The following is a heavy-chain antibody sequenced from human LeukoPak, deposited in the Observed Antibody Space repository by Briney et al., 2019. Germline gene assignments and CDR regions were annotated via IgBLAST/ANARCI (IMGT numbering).Heavy chain of an antibody. CDR3: ARGPQYYGSGKFVY. Sequence: PSETLSLTCAVYGGSFSGYYWSWIRQPPGKGLEWIGEINHSGSTNYNPSLKSRVTISVDTSKNQFSLKLSSVTAADTAVYYCARGPQYYGSGKFVYWGQGTLVTVSS. CDR1: GGSFSGYY. D-gene: IGHD3-10*01. CDR2: INHSGST. V-gene: IGHV4-34*01. J-gene: IGHJ4*02.